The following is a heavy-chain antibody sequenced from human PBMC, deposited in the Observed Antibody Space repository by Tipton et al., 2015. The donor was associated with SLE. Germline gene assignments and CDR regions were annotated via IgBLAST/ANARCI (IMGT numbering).Heavy chain of an antibody. CDR3: AKDSSGYYSAFDI. CDR1: GFTFDDYA. D-gene: IGHD3-22*01. Sequence: SLRLSCAASGFTFDDYAMHWVRQAPGKGLEWVSGISWNSGSIGYADSVKGRFTISRDNAKNSLYLQMNSLRAEDTALYYCAKDSSGYYSAFDIWGQGTMVIVSS. CDR2: ISWNSGSI. V-gene: IGHV3-9*01. J-gene: IGHJ3*02.